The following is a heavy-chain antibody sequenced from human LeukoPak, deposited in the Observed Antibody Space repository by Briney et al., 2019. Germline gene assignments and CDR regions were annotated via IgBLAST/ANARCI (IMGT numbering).Heavy chain of an antibody. Sequence: GGSLRLSCVASGFTFSGNAMSWVRQAPGKGLEWVSGISGTGGSTYYADSVKGRFTISRDSSKNTLYLQMNSLRAEDTAVYYCAKGGLGAGKRVPFDYWGQGTLVTVSS. J-gene: IGHJ4*02. CDR2: ISGTGGST. V-gene: IGHV3-23*01. D-gene: IGHD4/OR15-4a*01. CDR1: GFTFSGNA. CDR3: AKGGLGAGKRVPFDY.